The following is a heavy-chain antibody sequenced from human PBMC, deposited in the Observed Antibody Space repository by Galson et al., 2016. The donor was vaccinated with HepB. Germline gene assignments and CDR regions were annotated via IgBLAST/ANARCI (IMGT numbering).Heavy chain of an antibody. CDR2: ISASSSYV. CDR1: GFKFGSYS. D-gene: IGHD3-3*01. V-gene: IGHV3-21*01. Sequence: SLRLSCAVSGFKFGSYSMHWVRQAPGKGLEWVSSISASSSYVDYADSVKGRFTISRDNAKSSLFLQMNSLRADDTAVYYCARDKGGSEFTLFGVLLDFWGQGTTVTVSS. CDR3: ARDKGGSEFTLFGVLLDF. J-gene: IGHJ6*02.